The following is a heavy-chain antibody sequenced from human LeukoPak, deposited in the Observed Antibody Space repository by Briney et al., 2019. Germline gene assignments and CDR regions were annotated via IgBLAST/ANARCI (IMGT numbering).Heavy chain of an antibody. D-gene: IGHD6-19*01. V-gene: IGHV4-4*02. CDR3: AKDKAVVTGTGTYFDY. CDR1: GGSISSSDW. Sequence: SETLSLTCTVSGGSISSSDWFSWVRQPPRKGLEWIGEIYLGGIINYNPSLKSRVTISVDKSNNQFSLKLTSVTAADTAMYYCAKDKAVVTGTGTYFDYWGQGTLVTVSS. CDR2: IYLGGII. J-gene: IGHJ4*02.